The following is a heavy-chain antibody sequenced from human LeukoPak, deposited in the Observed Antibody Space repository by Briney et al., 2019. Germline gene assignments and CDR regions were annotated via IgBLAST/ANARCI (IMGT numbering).Heavy chain of an antibody. J-gene: IGHJ3*01. CDR2: ISTYTGRA. D-gene: IGHD2-15*01. V-gene: IGHV1-18*01. Sequence: ASVKVSCKTSGYRFNVYDILWVRQAPGHGLDYVGWISTYTGRANYAQKSQGRVSMITDTSTSTAYLELTNLTSSDTGLYYCARADGTSSGTNAFDVWGLGTMVTVAS. CDR3: ARADGTSSGTNAFDV. CDR1: GYRFNVYD.